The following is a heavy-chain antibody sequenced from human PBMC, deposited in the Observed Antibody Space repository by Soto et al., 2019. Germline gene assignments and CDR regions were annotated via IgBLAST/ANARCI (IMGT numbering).Heavy chain of an antibody. Sequence: PGGSLRLSCAASGFTFSSYSMNWVRQAPGKGLEWVSSISSSSSYIYYADSVKGRFTISRDNAKNSLYLQMNSLRAEDTAVYYCASTYDFWSGCYAPFDYWGQGTLVTVSS. D-gene: IGHD3-3*01. J-gene: IGHJ4*02. CDR3: ASTYDFWSGCYAPFDY. V-gene: IGHV3-21*01. CDR1: GFTFSSYS. CDR2: ISSSSSYI.